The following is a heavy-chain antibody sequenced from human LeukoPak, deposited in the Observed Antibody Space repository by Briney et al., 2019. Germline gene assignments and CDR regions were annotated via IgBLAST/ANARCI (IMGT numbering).Heavy chain of an antibody. V-gene: IGHV3-64*01. Sequence: GGSLRLSCAASGFTFSSYAMHWVRQAPGKGLEYVSAISSNGGSTYYANSVKGRFTISRDNSKNTLYLQMGSLRAEDMAVYYCARVRYDSSGYLGYDYWGQGTLVTVSS. D-gene: IGHD3-22*01. CDR2: ISSNGGST. CDR3: ARVRYDSSGYLGYDY. J-gene: IGHJ4*02. CDR1: GFTFSSYA.